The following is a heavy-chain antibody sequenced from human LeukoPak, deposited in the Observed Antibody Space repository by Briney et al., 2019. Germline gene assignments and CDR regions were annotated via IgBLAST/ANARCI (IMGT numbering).Heavy chain of an antibody. CDR3: ARARGGDFWSGYPTSHFDY. CDR1: GYTFSDYG. D-gene: IGHD3-3*01. Sequence: GGPLRLSCKASGYTFSDYGMHWVRQAPGKGLEWLSVISYSGVVKFYADSVKGRFTISRDNSKNTLYLQMNSLRAEDTAVYYCARARGGDFWSGYPTSHFDYWGQGTLVTVSS. V-gene: IGHV3-33*08. CDR2: ISYSGVVK. J-gene: IGHJ4*02.